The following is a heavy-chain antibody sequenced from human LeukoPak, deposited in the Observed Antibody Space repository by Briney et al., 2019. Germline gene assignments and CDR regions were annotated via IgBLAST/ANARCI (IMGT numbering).Heavy chain of an antibody. CDR3: ARALGATSSYYFDY. V-gene: IGHV1-18*01. J-gene: IGHJ4*02. CDR1: GYTFTSYG. D-gene: IGHD1-26*01. CDR2: ISAYNGNT. Sequence: ASVKVSCKASGYTFTSYGISWVRQAPGQGLEWMGWISAYNGNTNYAQKLQGRVTMTTDTSTSTAYMELRSLRSDDTAVYYCARALGATSSYYFDYWGQGTLVTISS.